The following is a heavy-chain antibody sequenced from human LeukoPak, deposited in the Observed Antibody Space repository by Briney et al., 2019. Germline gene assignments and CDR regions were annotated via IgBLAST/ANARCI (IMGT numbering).Heavy chain of an antibody. CDR2: INPNSGGT. D-gene: IGHD4-17*01. V-gene: IGHV1-2*02. CDR1: GYTFTGYY. Sequence: ASVKVSCKASGYTFTGYYMHWVRQAPGQGLEWMGWINPNSGGTNYAQKFQGRVTMTRDTSISTAYVELSRLRSDDTAVYYCARDPMTTVTYFDYWGQGTLVTVSS. J-gene: IGHJ4*02. CDR3: ARDPMTTVTYFDY.